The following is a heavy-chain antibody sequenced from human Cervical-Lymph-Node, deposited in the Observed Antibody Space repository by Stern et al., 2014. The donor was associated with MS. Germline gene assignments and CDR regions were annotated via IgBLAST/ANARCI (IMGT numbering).Heavy chain of an antibody. V-gene: IGHV3-30*03. J-gene: IGHJ4*02. CDR1: GFAFNRYG. CDR2: ISYDGSNI. CDR3: VCRPNPPLSGNMTEY. D-gene: IGHD1/OR15-1a*01. Sequence: VQLVQSGGGVVQPGRSLRLSCTASGFAFNRYGFHWVRQAPGKGLQWVAVISYDGSNIFYADSVKGRFTISRDKSKNTLFLQMRSLRREDTALYYGVCRPNPPLSGNMTEYWGQGTLLIVSS.